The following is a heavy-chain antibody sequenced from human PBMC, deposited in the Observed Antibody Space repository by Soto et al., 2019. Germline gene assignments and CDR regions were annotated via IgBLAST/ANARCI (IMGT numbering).Heavy chain of an antibody. V-gene: IGHV1-2*02. Sequence: ASVKVSCKASGYTFTDYYMHWVRQAPGQGLEWMGWINPNSGDTNFAQKFQGRVTMSRDTSISTTHMELGGLRSDDTAVYYCARACGGSTSCLKYYFDYWGQGTLVTAPQ. J-gene: IGHJ4*02. CDR2: INPNSGDT. CDR1: GYTFTDYY. CDR3: ARACGGSTSCLKYYFDY. D-gene: IGHD2-2*01.